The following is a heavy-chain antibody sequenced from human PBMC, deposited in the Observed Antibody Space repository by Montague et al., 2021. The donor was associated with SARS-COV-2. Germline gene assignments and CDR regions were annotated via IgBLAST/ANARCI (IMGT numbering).Heavy chain of an antibody. D-gene: IGHD6-6*01. Sequence: PALVKPTQTLTLTCTFSGFSLNASGVGVGWIRQPPGKALEWLALIYWDDDKRYSPSLKSRLTITKVTSKNQVVLTMTNMDPVDTATYYCAHRLPAVAAFDYWGQGTLVTVSS. V-gene: IGHV2-5*02. CDR3: AHRLPAVAAFDY. CDR1: GFSLNASGVG. CDR2: IYWDDDK. J-gene: IGHJ4*02.